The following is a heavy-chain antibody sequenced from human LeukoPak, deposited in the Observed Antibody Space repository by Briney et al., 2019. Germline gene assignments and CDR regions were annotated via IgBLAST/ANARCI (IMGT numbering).Heavy chain of an antibody. CDR2: INHSGST. CDR3: ASSPLRYCSSTSCHGRLDY. V-gene: IGHV4-34*01. D-gene: IGHD2-2*01. J-gene: IGHJ4*02. CDR1: GESFSGYY. Sequence: SETLSLTCAVYGESFSGYYWSWIRQPPGKGLEWIGEINHSGSTNYNPSLKSRVTISVDTSKNQFSLKLSSVTAADTAVYYCASSPLRYCSSTSCHGRLDYWGQGPLVTVSS.